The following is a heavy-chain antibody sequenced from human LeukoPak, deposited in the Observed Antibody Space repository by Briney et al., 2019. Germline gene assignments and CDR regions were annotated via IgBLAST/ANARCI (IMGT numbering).Heavy chain of an antibody. V-gene: IGHV4-31*03. CDR3: ARGGSSGYYYPFDY. Sequence: SETLSLTCTVSGGSISSGGYYWSWIRQHPGKGLEWIGYIYYSGSTYYNPSLKSRVTISVDTSKNQFSLKLSSVTAADTAVYYCARGGSSGYYYPFDYWGQGTLVTVSS. CDR1: GGSISSGGYY. J-gene: IGHJ4*02. D-gene: IGHD3-22*01. CDR2: IYYSGST.